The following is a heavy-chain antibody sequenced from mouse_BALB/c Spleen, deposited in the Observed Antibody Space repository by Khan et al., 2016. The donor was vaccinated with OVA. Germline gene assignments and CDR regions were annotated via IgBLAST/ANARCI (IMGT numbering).Heavy chain of an antibody. Sequence: ELVESGGGSVKPGASLKLSCAVSGFTFSSYAMSWVRQTPEKRLDWVASISRGGSTYYPDSVKGRFTISRDNARNLVYFKMRSLRSEDMAFYYCAREACRYEKYYCDFGGQGTTLTVSS. CDR1: GFTFSSYA. D-gene: IGHD2-14*01. V-gene: IGHV5-6-5*01. CDR3: AREACRYEKYYCDF. J-gene: IGHJ2*01. CDR2: ISRGGST.